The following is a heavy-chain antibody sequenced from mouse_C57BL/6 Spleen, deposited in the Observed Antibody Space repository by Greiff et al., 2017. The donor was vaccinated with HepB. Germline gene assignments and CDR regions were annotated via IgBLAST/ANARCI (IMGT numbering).Heavy chain of an antibody. D-gene: IGHD2-3*01. J-gene: IGHJ2*01. V-gene: IGHV14-2*01. CDR1: GFNVGVWG. Sequence: RAGVGRGRGGAAGGGGGAGSGFNVGVWGREGVKRRTEQGLEWIGRIDPEDGETKYAPKFQRKAPITADTSSNTAYLQLSSLTSEDTAVYYCARWDGYPYYFDYWGQGTTLTVSS. CDR3: ARWDGYPYYFDY. CDR2: IDPEDGET.